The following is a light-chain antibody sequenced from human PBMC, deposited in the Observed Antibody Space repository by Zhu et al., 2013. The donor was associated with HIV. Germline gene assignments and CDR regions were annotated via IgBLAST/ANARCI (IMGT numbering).Light chain of an antibody. Sequence: QSVLTQPPSVSAAPGQKVTISCSGTSSNIEDNYVSWYQQLPGTAPKLLIYDNNKRPSGIPDRFSGSKSGTSATLGISGLQTGDEADYYCGTWDSSLSAGVFGGGTKLTVL. CDR1: SSNIEDNY. CDR2: DNN. J-gene: IGLJ3*02. CDR3: GTWDSSLSAGV. V-gene: IGLV1-51*01.